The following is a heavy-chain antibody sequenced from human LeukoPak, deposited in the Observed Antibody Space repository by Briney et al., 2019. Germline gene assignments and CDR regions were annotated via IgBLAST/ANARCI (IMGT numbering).Heavy chain of an antibody. J-gene: IGHJ4*02. CDR1: GFTFSSYG. CDR3: AKGEEGITIFGVVTSIDY. D-gene: IGHD3-3*01. V-gene: IGHV3-30*02. CDR2: IRYDGSNK. Sequence: GGSLRLSCAASGFTFSSYGMHWVRQAPGKGLEWVAFIRYDGSNKYYADSVRGRFTISRDNSKNTLYLQMNSLRAEDTAVYYCAKGEEGITIFGVVTSIDYWGQGTLVTVSS.